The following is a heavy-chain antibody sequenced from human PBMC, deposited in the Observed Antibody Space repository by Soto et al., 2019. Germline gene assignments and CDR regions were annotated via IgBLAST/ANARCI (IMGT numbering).Heavy chain of an antibody. V-gene: IGHV1-69*13. D-gene: IGHD6-13*01. CDR1: GGTFSSYA. CDR3: ARPQQPHYYYYGMDV. Sequence: VASVKVSCKASGGTFSSYAISWVRQAPGQGLEWMGRIIPIFGTANYAQKFQGRVTITADESTSTAYMELSSLRSEDTAVYYCARPQQPHYYYYGMDVWGQGTTVTVSS. J-gene: IGHJ6*02. CDR2: IIPIFGTA.